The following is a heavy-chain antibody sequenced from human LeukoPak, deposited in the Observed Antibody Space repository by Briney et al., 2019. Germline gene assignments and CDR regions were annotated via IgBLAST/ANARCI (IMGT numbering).Heavy chain of an antibody. Sequence: ASVKVSCKVSGYSLTELTIHWVRQTLDKRLEWMGAFDPQDGETISAQKFHGRVTMTEDPSTDTAYMELSSLRSEDTAVYYCAATYYYARAPDYWGQGTLVTVSS. D-gene: IGHD3-10*01. CDR1: GYSLTELT. CDR2: FDPQDGET. CDR3: AATYYYARAPDY. V-gene: IGHV1-24*01. J-gene: IGHJ4*02.